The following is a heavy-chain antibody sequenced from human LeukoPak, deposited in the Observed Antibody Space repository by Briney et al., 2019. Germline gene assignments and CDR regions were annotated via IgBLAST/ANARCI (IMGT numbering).Heavy chain of an antibody. CDR1: GFTFSDYY. CDR3: ARDAGVSTAIPLYYFDY. Sequence: PGGSLRLSCAASGFTFSDYYMSWIRQAPGKGPEWGSYISSSGSTIYYADSVKGRFTISRDNAKNSLYLQMNSLRAEDTAVYYCARDAGVSTAIPLYYFDYWGQGTLVTVSS. V-gene: IGHV3-11*01. J-gene: IGHJ4*02. D-gene: IGHD2-21*02. CDR2: ISSSGSTI.